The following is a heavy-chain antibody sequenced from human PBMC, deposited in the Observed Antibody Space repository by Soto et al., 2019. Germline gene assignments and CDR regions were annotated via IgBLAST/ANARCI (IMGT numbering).Heavy chain of an antibody. CDR1: GGSISSGGYS. CDR2: IYHSGST. J-gene: IGHJ4*02. V-gene: IGHV4-30-2*01. Sequence: SETLSLTCAVSGGSISSGGYSWSWIRQPPGKGLEWIGYIYHSGSTYYNPSLKSRVTISVDRSKNQFCLKLSSVTAADTAVYYCARVVGSGYYPYYFDYWGQGTLVTVSS. CDR3: ARVVGSGYYPYYFDY. D-gene: IGHD3-22*01.